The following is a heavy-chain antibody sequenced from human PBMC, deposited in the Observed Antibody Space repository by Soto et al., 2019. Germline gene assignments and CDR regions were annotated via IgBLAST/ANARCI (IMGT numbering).Heavy chain of an antibody. Sequence: EVQLVESVGGLVQPGGSLRLSCAASGFSLSDYWIHWFRQAPGKGLVWLSRIKGDGSETDYADSVRGRFTISRDNAKNTVYLQLNSLRVEDTAVYYCARDYHGSGNPWGQGTPVTVS. J-gene: IGHJ5*02. V-gene: IGHV3-74*01. CDR2: IKGDGSET. CDR1: GFSLSDYW. D-gene: IGHD3-10*01. CDR3: ARDYHGSGNP.